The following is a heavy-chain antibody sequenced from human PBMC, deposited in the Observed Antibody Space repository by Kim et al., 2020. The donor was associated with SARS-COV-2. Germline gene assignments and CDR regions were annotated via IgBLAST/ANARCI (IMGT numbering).Heavy chain of an antibody. V-gene: IGHV6-1*01. CDR2: TYYRSKWYI. J-gene: IGHJ6*02. CDR1: GDSVSSNSAI. Sequence: SQTLSLTCAISGDSVSSNSAIWNWIRQSPSRGLEWLGRTYYRSKWYIDYAISVKSRITINPDTSKDQFSLQLNSVTPEDTAVYYCAREAKYTSGRGGMDVCGHGTTVTVSS. D-gene: IGHD6-19*01. CDR3: AREAKYTSGRGGMDV.